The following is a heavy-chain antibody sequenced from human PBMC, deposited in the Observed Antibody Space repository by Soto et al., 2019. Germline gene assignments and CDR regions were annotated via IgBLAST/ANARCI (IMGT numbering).Heavy chain of an antibody. J-gene: IGHJ4*02. D-gene: IGHD5-12*01. CDR2: IYPGDSDT. CDR1: GYMFMNSW. CDR3: ARQDGYALYYFDS. Sequence: GESLKISCKGSGYMFMNSWIACFLQMPGKGLEWMGIIYPGDSDTRYSPSFQGQVTISTDRSLSTAYLQWSSLKASDTAMYYCARQDGYALYYFDSWGQGTLVTVSS. V-gene: IGHV5-51*01.